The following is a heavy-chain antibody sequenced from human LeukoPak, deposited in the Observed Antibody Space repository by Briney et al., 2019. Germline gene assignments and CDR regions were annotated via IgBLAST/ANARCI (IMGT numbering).Heavy chain of an antibody. V-gene: IGHV3-74*03. CDR1: GFSFSNYW. CDR3: ARIRESLGLGAFDI. D-gene: IGHD7-27*01. CDR2: INSDGSTT. Sequence: GGSLRLSCATSGFSFSNYWMCWVRQAPGKGLVCVSRINSDGSTTTYADSVKGRFTISRDNAKNTLYLQMNSLRAEDSALYYCARIRESLGLGAFDIWGQGTMVTVSS. J-gene: IGHJ3*02.